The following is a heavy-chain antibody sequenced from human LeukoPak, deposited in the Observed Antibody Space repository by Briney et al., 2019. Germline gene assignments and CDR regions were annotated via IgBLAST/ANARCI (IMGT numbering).Heavy chain of an antibody. CDR3: ARGAEFDWNQFDY. J-gene: IGHJ4*02. D-gene: IGHD1-1*01. V-gene: IGHV3-53*01. CDR2: IYSGGST. CDR1: GFTVSSNY. Sequence: PGGSLRLSCAASGFTVSSNYMSWVRQAPGKGLEWVLVIYSGGSTYYADSVKGRFTISRDNSKNTLYLQMNSLRAEDTAVYYCARGAEFDWNQFDYWGQGTLVTVSS.